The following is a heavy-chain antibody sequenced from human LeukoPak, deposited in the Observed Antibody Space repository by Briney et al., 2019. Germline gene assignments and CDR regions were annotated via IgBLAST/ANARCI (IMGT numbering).Heavy chain of an antibody. D-gene: IGHD2-21*01. Sequence: ASVKVSCKASGHTFTDYYIHWVRPAPGQEFEWMGWITHKSGATKFAQKFQGRVTLTRDTSIRTVYMELSNLISDDTATYYCVSWAGGNSDVVSLAYWRQGSLVTVSS. J-gene: IGHJ4*02. CDR2: ITHKSGAT. V-gene: IGHV1-2*02. CDR3: VSWAGGNSDVVSLAY. CDR1: GHTFTDYY.